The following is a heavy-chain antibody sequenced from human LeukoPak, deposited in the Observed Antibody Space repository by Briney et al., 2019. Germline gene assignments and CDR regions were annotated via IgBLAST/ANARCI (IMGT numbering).Heavy chain of an antibody. D-gene: IGHD6-13*01. CDR2: INHSGST. Sequence: SETLSLTCAVYGGSFSGYYWSWIRQPPGKGLEWIGEINHSGSTNYNPSLKSRVTISVDTSKNQFSLKLSSVTAADTAVYYCARFGRIAAAGTGYYYYIDVWGKGTTVTVSS. J-gene: IGHJ6*03. CDR1: GGSFSGYY. CDR3: ARFGRIAAAGTGYYYYIDV. V-gene: IGHV4-34*01.